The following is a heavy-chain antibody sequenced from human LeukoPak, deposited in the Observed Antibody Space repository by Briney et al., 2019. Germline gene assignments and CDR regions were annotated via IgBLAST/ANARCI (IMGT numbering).Heavy chain of an antibody. CDR2: ISSNGGST. CDR1: GFTFSSYA. CDR3: ARGQGNDYGGYYFDY. V-gene: IGHV3-64D*06. D-gene: IGHD4-23*01. Sequence: GGSLRLSCSASGFTFSSYAMHWVRQAPGKGLEYVSAISSNGGSTYYADSVKGRFTISRDNSKSTLYLQMSSLRAEDTAVYYCARGQGNDYGGYYFDYWGQGTLVTVSS. J-gene: IGHJ4*02.